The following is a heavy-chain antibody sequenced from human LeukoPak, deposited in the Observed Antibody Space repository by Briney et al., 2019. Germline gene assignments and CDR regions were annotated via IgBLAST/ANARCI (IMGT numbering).Heavy chain of an antibody. V-gene: IGHV4-39*01. D-gene: IGHD2-15*01. CDR1: GGSISSSSYY. J-gene: IGHJ4*02. CDR3: ARELDCSGGSCTIDY. Sequence: SETLSLTCTVSGGSISSSSYYWGWIRQPPGKGLEWIGSIYYSGSTYYNSSLKSRVTISVDTSKNQFSLKLSSVTAADTAVYYCARELDCSGGSCTIDYWGQGTLVTVSS. CDR2: IYYSGST.